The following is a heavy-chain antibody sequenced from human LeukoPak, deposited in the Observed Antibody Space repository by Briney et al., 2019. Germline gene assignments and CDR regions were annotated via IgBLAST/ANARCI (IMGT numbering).Heavy chain of an antibody. CDR3: AGSKSYFGNFDY. CDR1: GHSISNYF. V-gene: IGHV4-59*01. D-gene: IGHD2/OR15-2a*01. J-gene: IGHJ4*02. Sequence: SETLSLTCTVSGHSISNYFWSWIRQPPGEGLEWIGCISYTGSTNYTPSLKSRVTMSVGASTDQFSLELSSVTAADTAVYFCAGSKSYFGNFDYWGQGTLVTVSS. CDR2: ISYTGST.